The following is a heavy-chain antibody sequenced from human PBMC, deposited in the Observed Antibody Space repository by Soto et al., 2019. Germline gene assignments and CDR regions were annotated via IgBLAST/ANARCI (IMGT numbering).Heavy chain of an antibody. CDR3: AKNFIGGSYYNCSAP. CDR2: ISAYNGNT. CDR1: GYTFTSYG. Sequence: ASVKVSCKASGYTFTSYGISWVRQAPGQGLEWMGWISAYNGNTNYAQKLQGRVTMTTDTSTSTAYMELRSLRSDDTAVYYCAKNFIGGSYYNCSAPGAQGTLVTVSS. J-gene: IGHJ5*02. D-gene: IGHD3-16*01. V-gene: IGHV1-18*01.